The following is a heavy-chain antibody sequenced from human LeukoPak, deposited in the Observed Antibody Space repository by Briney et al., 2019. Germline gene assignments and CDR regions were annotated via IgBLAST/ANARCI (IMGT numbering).Heavy chain of an antibody. J-gene: IGHJ4*02. Sequence: PGGSLRLSCAASGFTFSTYWMNWVRQAPGKGLEWVANIIQDGSEKYYVDSVKGRFTISRDNAKNSLYLQMNSLRAEDTAVYYCARRAGAYSHPYDYWGQGTLVTVSS. CDR2: IIQDGSEK. D-gene: IGHD4/OR15-4a*01. V-gene: IGHV3-7*03. CDR3: ARRAGAYSHPYDY. CDR1: GFTFSTYW.